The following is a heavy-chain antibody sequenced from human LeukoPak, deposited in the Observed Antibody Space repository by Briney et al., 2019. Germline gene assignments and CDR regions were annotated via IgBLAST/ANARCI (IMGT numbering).Heavy chain of an antibody. Sequence: GGSLRLSCEASGYTFSSYGMHWLRQGPDKGLEWVAVIWFDGSKKFYADSVQGRFTISRDNSKNTLYLQMNSLTAEDTAVYYCAKKGYAGSGTYSYYFDYWGQGTLVTVSS. CDR1: GYTFSSYG. D-gene: IGHD3-10*01. CDR2: IWFDGSKK. J-gene: IGHJ4*02. CDR3: AKKGYAGSGTYSYYFDY. V-gene: IGHV3-33*06.